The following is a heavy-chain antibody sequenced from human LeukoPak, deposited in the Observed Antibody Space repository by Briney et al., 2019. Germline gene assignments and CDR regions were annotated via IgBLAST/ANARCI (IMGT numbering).Heavy chain of an antibody. D-gene: IGHD3-22*01. V-gene: IGHV3-21*01. CDR1: GFNFGSYS. CDR3: AREGTTMIVVAYYFDY. Sequence: PGGSLRLSCAASGFNFGSYSMTWVRQAPGKGLEWVSSISSSSSYIYYADSVKGRFTISRDNAKNSLYLQMNSLRAEDAAVYYCAREGTTMIVVAYYFDYWGQGTLVTVSS. J-gene: IGHJ4*02. CDR2: ISSSSSYI.